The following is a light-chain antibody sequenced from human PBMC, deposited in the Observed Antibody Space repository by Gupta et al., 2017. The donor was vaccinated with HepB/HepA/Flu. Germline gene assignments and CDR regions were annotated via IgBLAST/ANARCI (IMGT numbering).Light chain of an antibody. CDR3: AAWDDSLTGYYV. V-gene: IGLV1-44*01. CDR1: SSNIGSNN. Sequence: HSVLTQPLSASGTPGQRVTISCSGSSSNIGSNNVNWYQQLPGMAPKLLISSNDQRPSGVPDRFSGSKSGTSASLAISGLQSEDEADYYCAAWDDSLTGYYVFGTGTQVTVL. J-gene: IGLJ1*01. CDR2: SND.